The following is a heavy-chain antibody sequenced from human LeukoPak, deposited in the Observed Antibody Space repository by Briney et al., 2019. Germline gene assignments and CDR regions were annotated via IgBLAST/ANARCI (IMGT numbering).Heavy chain of an antibody. J-gene: IGHJ4*02. CDR3: ARDRDLWFGEFDY. CDR2: IWYDGSNK. D-gene: IGHD3-10*01. V-gene: IGHV3-33*01. CDR1: GFTFSSYG. Sequence: PGGSLRLSCAASGFTFSSYGMHWVRQAPGKGLEWVAVIWYDGSNKYYADSVKGRFTISRDNSKNTLYLQMNSLRAEDTAVYYCARDRDLWFGEFDYWGQGTLVTVSS.